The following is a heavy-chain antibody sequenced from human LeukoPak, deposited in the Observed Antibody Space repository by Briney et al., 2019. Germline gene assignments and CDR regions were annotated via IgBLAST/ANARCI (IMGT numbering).Heavy chain of an antibody. D-gene: IGHD3-16*01. V-gene: IGHV3-74*03. Sequence: GGSLRLSCVASGFTLSRYWMHWVRQVPGKGLEWVSRINEDASTITYADSVKGRFTISRDNGKNTLYLQMNSLRAEDTAVYFCVRDLILVWTPGDDFDHWGQGTLVTVSS. CDR2: INEDASTI. CDR3: VRDLILVWTPGDDFDH. J-gene: IGHJ4*02. CDR1: GFTLSRYW.